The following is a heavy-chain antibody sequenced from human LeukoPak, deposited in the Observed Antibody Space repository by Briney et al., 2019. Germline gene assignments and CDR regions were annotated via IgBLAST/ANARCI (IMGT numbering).Heavy chain of an antibody. D-gene: IGHD6-19*01. CDR1: GYTFTNYA. Sequence: GASVKVSCKASGYTFTNYAMHWVRQAPGQRLEWMGWINAGHGNTKYSQEFQGRVTITRDTSASTAYMELSSLRSEDTAVYYCARVVRYSSGPLTDLFPYSFDCWGQGTLVTVSS. V-gene: IGHV1-3*03. CDR3: ARVVRYSSGPLTDLFPYSFDC. CDR2: INAGHGNT. J-gene: IGHJ4*02.